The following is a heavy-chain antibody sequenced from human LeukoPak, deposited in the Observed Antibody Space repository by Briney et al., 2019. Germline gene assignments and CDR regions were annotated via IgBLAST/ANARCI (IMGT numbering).Heavy chain of an antibody. J-gene: IGHJ4*02. D-gene: IGHD4-17*01. V-gene: IGHV4-59*12. CDR2: IHYSGST. Sequence: PSETLSLTCTVSGGTISSYYWNWIRQPPGKGLEWIGYIHYSGSTKYNPSLKSRVTISVDTSKNQFSLKLSSVTAADTAVYYCARGSYDYGDSSLDYWGQGTLVTVSS. CDR1: GGTISSYY. CDR3: ARGSYDYGDSSLDY.